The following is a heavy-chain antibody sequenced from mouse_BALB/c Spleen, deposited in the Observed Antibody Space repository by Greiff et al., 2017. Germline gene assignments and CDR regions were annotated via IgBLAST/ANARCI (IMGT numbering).Heavy chain of an antibody. Sequence: EVQRVESGPGLVKPSQSLSLTCSVTGYSITSGYYWNWIRQFPGNKLEWMGYISYDGSNNYNPSLKNRISITRDTSKNQFFLKLNSVTTEDTATYYCARDPNWDGGYFDVWGAGTTVTVSS. CDR2: ISYDGSN. D-gene: IGHD4-1*01. J-gene: IGHJ1*01. V-gene: IGHV3-6*02. CDR3: ARDPNWDGGYFDV. CDR1: GYSITSGYY.